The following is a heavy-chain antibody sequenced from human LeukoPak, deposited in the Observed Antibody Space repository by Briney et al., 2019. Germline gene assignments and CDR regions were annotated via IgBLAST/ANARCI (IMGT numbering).Heavy chain of an antibody. J-gene: IGHJ6*03. CDR2: MNPNSGNT. CDR3: ARVGSHGPSYYYYMDV. CDR1: GYTFTSYD. D-gene: IGHD3-10*01. V-gene: IGHV1-8*01. Sequence: GASVKVSCKASGYTFTSYDINWVRQATGQGLEWMGWMNPNSGNTGYAQKFQGRVTMTRNTSISTAYMELSSLRSEDTAVYYCARVGSHGPSYYYYMDVWGKGTTVTVSS.